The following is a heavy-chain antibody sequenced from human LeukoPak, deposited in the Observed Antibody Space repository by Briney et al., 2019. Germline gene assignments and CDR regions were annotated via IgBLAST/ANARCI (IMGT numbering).Heavy chain of an antibody. CDR2: IKQDGSEK. D-gene: IGHD4-17*01. V-gene: IGHV3-7*03. Sequence: GGSLRLSCAAPGFTFSSYWMNWVRQAPGKGLEWVANIKQDGSEKYYVASVKGRFTISRDNAKNSLYLRMNSLRAEDTAMYYCVYGDYGGGFDYWGQGTLVTVSS. CDR1: GFTFSSYW. J-gene: IGHJ4*02. CDR3: VYGDYGGGFDY.